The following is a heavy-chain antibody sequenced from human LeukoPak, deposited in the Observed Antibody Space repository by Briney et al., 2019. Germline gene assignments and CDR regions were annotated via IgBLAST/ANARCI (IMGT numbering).Heavy chain of an antibody. V-gene: IGHV3-30*01. CDR1: GFTFSSYA. CDR2: ISYDGSNK. J-gene: IGHJ5*02. Sequence: GGSLRLSCAASGFTFSSYAIHWVRQAPGKGLEWVAVISYDGSNKYYADSVKGRFTISRDNSKNTLYLQMNSLGAEDTAVYYCARGVMTTVTTSWFDPWGQGTLVTVSS. CDR3: ARGVMTTVTTSWFDP. D-gene: IGHD4-17*01.